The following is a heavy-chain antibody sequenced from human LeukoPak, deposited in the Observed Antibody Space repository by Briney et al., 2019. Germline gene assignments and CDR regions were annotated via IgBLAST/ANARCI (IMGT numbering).Heavy chain of an antibody. V-gene: IGHV3-30*03. CDR3: ARDPHKGPYGSGSYSDY. J-gene: IGHJ4*02. D-gene: IGHD3-10*01. Sequence: GGSLRLSCAVSGFTFSSCRMHWVRQAPGKGQEWVAVISYDGSNRYYADSVKGRFTISRDNAKNSLYLQMNSLRAEDTAVYYCARDPHKGPYGSGSYSDYWGQGTLVTVSS. CDR1: GFTFSSCR. CDR2: ISYDGSNR.